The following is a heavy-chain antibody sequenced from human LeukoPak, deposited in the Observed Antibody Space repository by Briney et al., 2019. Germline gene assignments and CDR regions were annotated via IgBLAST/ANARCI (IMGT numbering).Heavy chain of an antibody. J-gene: IGHJ5*02. CDR1: GGSLVIYY. V-gene: IGHV4-59*01. Sequence: YPAETLPLTCIVSGGSLVIYYWSWIRQPPGRGLEWVGYTYYTGRTNYNSSLKSRATISVDTSKNQFSLKLDSVTAADKAVYYCARVRHYYESSGYYYWFDPWGQGTLVNVSS. D-gene: IGHD3-22*01. CDR2: TYYTGRT. CDR3: ARVRHYYESSGYYYWFDP.